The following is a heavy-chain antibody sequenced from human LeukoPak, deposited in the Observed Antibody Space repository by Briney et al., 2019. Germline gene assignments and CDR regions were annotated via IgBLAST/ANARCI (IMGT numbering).Heavy chain of an antibody. CDR3: AKELWGSGSYGVAYYMDV. V-gene: IGHV3-30*04. CDR1: GFTFSSHA. CDR2: ISYHGIDR. J-gene: IGHJ6*03. Sequence: GRSLRLSCAASGFTFSSHAMHWVRQAPGKGLEWVAVISYHGIDRYYADSVKGRFTISRDNSNSTLYLQMNSLGTEDTAVYYCAKELWGSGSYGVAYYMDVWGKGTTVTVSS. D-gene: IGHD3-10*01.